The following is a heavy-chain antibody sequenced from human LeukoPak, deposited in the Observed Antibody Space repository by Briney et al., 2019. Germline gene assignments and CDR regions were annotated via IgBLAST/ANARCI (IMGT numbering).Heavy chain of an antibody. J-gene: IGHJ4*02. CDR3: ASHIDGSGSFDY. CDR1: GGSISSGGYY. CDR2: IYYSGST. V-gene: IGHV4-31*03. Sequence: PSQTLSLTCTVSGGSISSGGYYWSWIRQHPGKGLEWIGYIYYSGSTYYNPSLKSRVTISVDTSKNQFSLKLSSATAADTAVYYCASHIDGSGSFDYWGQGTLVTVSS. D-gene: IGHD3-10*01.